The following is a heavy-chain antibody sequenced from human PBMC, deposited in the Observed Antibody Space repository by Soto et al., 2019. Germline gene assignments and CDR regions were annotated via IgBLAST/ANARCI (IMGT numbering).Heavy chain of an antibody. CDR1: GFTFSSYA. Sequence: PGGSLRLSCAASGFTFSSYAMSWVRQAPGKGLEWVSAISGSGGSTNYADSVKGRFTISRDNSKKTLYLQMNSLRAEDTAVYYCAKHRPATWYYYMDVWGKGTTVTVSS. CDR3: AKHRPATWYYYMDV. J-gene: IGHJ6*03. V-gene: IGHV3-23*01. D-gene: IGHD6-25*01. CDR2: ISGSGGST.